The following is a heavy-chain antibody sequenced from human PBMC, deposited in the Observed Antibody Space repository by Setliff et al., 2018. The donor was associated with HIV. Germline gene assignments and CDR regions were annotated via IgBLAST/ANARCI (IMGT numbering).Heavy chain of an antibody. CDR2: ISGSGGST. J-gene: IGHJ4*02. D-gene: IGHD4-4*01. CDR3: ARDTELAYVDY. CDR1: GFTFSSYA. Sequence: PGGSLRLSCAASGFTFSSYAMSWVRQAPGKGLEWVSAISGSGGSTYYADSVKGRFTISRDNSQNSLYLQMSSLRVEDTAVYYCARDTELAYVDYWGQGTLVTVSS. V-gene: IGHV3-23*01.